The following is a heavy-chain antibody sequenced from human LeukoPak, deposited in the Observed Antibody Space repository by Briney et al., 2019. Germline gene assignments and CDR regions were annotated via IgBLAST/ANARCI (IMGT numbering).Heavy chain of an antibody. CDR3: ASMVRGVIQGYYYYYMDV. D-gene: IGHD3-10*01. CDR2: IYYSGST. V-gene: IGHV4-59*01. CDR1: GGSISSYY. J-gene: IGHJ6*03. Sequence: SETLSLTCTVSGGSISSYYRSWIRQPPGKGLEWIGYIYYSGSTNYNPSLKSRVTISVDTSKNQFSLKLSSVTAADTAVYYCASMVRGVIQGYYYYYMDVWGKGTTVTISS.